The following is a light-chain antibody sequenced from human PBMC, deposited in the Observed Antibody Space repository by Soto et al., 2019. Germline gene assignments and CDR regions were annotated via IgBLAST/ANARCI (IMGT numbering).Light chain of an antibody. Sequence: EIVLTQSPGTLSLSPGERATLSCRASQSVSNNYLAWYQQKPGQAPRLLIYGASNSATGIPERFSGSGSGTDFTLTISRLEPEDFAVYYCQQYGSSGTFGQGTKVEIK. CDR2: GAS. V-gene: IGKV3-20*01. J-gene: IGKJ1*01. CDR1: QSVSNNY. CDR3: QQYGSSGT.